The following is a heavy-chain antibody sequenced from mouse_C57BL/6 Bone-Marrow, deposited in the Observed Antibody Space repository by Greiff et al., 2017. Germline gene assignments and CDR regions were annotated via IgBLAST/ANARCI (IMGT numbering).Heavy chain of an antibody. J-gene: IGHJ3*01. CDR3: TRHYGNYEFAY. CDR2: IRNKANNHAT. CDR1: GFTFSDAW. D-gene: IGHD2-1*01. Sequence: EVQLQESGGGLVQPGGSMKLSCAASGFTFSDAWMDWVRQSPEKGLEWVAEIRNKANNHATYYAESVKGRFTISRDDSKSSVYLQMSSLRAEDTGIYYCTRHYGNYEFAYWGQGTLVTVSA. V-gene: IGHV6-6*01.